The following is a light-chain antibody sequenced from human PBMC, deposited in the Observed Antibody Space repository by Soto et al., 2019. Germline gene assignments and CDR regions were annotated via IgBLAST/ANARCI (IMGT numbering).Light chain of an antibody. CDR3: QQYNNWWT. J-gene: IGKJ1*01. CDR2: GAS. Sequence: EIVMTQSPVTLSVSPGERGTLSCRAGQSVSSNLAWYQQKPGQAPRLLIYGASTRATGIPARFTGSGSGTEFTLTISSLQFDDSAVYYCQQYNNWWTLGQGTKVDIK. CDR1: QSVSSN. V-gene: IGKV3-15*01.